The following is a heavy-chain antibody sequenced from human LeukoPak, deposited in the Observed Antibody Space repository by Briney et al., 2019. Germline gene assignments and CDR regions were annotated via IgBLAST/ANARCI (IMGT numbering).Heavy chain of an antibody. J-gene: IGHJ4*02. CDR1: GFTFSSYA. Sequence: GGSLRLSCAASGFTFSSYAMSWARQAPGKGLEWVSAITASGDTTYYADSVKGRFTISRDNSKNTLSLQMNSLRADDTGVYFCAKLGRDTSGQPPSDYWGQGTLVTISS. V-gene: IGHV3-23*01. CDR3: AKLGRDTSGQPPSDY. D-gene: IGHD3-22*01. CDR2: ITASGDTT.